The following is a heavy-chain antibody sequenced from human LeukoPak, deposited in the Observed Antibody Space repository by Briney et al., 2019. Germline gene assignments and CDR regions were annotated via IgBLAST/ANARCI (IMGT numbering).Heavy chain of an antibody. Sequence: GSLRLSCAASGFTFSSYAMSWVRQAPGKGLEWVSAFSGSGGDTYYADSVKGRFTISRDNAKNSLYLQMNSLRAEDTAVYYCARRLSLYYYYYMDVWGKGTTVTISS. V-gene: IGHV3-23*01. CDR3: ARRLSLYYYYYMDV. CDR1: GFTFSSYA. CDR2: FSGSGGDT. J-gene: IGHJ6*03.